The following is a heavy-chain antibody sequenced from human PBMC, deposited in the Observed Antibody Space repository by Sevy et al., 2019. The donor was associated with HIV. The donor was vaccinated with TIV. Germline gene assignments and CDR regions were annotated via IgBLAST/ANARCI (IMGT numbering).Heavy chain of an antibody. V-gene: IGHV1-2*02. Sequence: ASVKVSCKASGYSFTGFYIHWMRQAPGQGLEWMGWINPNNGDAKYEQKYQGRVTMTRDTSATTTYMELTSLISDDTAMYYCVRGYFGSGSYRLLYWGQGAPVTVSS. CDR1: GYSFTGFY. CDR3: VRGYFGSGSYRLLY. D-gene: IGHD3-10*01. CDR2: INPNNGDA. J-gene: IGHJ4*02.